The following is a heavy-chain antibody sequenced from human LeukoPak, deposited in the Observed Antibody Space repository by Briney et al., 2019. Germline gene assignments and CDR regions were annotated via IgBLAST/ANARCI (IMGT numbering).Heavy chain of an antibody. CDR3: TRGGGAARLFDY. CDR2: IYSGGNT. Sequence: QPGGSLRLSCAASGFTVSNNYMSWVRQAPGKGLEWVSVIYSGGNTYYADSVQGRFTISRHNSMNTPYLHMNSVRSEDPALYFYTRGGGAARLFDYWGQGTLVTVSS. V-gene: IGHV3-53*04. D-gene: IGHD6-6*01. CDR1: GFTVSNNY. J-gene: IGHJ4*02.